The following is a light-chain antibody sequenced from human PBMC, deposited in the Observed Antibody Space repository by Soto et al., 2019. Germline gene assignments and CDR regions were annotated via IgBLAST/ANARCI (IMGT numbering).Light chain of an antibody. V-gene: IGKV1-39*01. CDR1: QSISSY. CDR3: QQSYSTLFT. Sequence: DIQMTQSPSSLSASVGDRVTITCRASQSISSYLNWYQQKPGKAPKLLIYAANSLESGVPSRFSGSGSGTDFTLTISSLQPEDSATYYCQQSYSTLFTFGPGTKVDIK. CDR2: AAN. J-gene: IGKJ3*01.